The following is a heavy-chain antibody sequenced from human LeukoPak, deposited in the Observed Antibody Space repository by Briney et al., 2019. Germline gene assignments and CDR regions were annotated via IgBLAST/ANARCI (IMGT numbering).Heavy chain of an antibody. CDR3: VRDFQYAFDI. Sequence: GSLRLSCAASGFTFSSYAMHWVRQAPGKGLEWFSYINNGGTTISYADSVKGRFTISRDNAENSLYLQMNSLRADDTAVYYCVRDFQYAFDIWGQGTVVTVSS. CDR1: GFTFSSYA. CDR2: INNGGTTI. J-gene: IGHJ3*02. V-gene: IGHV3-48*01.